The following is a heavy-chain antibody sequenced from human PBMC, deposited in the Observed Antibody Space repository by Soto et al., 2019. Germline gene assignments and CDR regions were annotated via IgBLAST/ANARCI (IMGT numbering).Heavy chain of an antibody. CDR1: GVSISSGNW. CDR3: AREDWSAYHQDF. V-gene: IGHV4-4*02. CDR2: IFHDGTA. D-gene: IGHD3-3*01. J-gene: IGHJ4*02. Sequence: SETLSLTCAVSGVSISSGNWWTWVRQTPQRGLEYIGEIFHDGTANSYPSFERRVAISVDTSKNQFSLKLTSVTAADTAIYFCAREDWSAYHQDFWGQGALVTVSS.